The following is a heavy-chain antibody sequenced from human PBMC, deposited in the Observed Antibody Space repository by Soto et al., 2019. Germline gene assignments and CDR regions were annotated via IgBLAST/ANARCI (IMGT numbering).Heavy chain of an antibody. CDR1: GSIFSGYG. CDR3: ARDGVGVTVFFGYFDY. Sequence: QVQLVESGGGVVQPGRSLRLSCAASGSIFSGYGMHWVRQAPGKGLEWVAVIRYDRSNKYYGDSVKGRFTISRDNSKNTLFLQMNNLSAEDTAVYYCARDGVGVTVFFGYFDYWGQGTMVTVSS. V-gene: IGHV3-33*01. J-gene: IGHJ4*02. D-gene: IGHD1-26*01. CDR2: IRYDRSNK.